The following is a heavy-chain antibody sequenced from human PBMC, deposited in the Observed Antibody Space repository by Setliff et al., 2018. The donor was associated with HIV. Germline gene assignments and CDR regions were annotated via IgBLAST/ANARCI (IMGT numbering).Heavy chain of an antibody. CDR2: IIAIFGTA. D-gene: IGHD4-17*01. V-gene: IGHV1-69*13. CDR3: ARQRGRGVTTKFDY. CDR1: GGTLRSDG. J-gene: IGHJ4*02. Sequence: GASVKVSCKTSGGTLRSDGITWVRQAPGQGLEWMGGIIAIFGTANFAQRFQGRLSITADESTSTAYMELSSLTSEDTAVYYCARQRGRGVTTKFDYWGQGTLVTVSS.